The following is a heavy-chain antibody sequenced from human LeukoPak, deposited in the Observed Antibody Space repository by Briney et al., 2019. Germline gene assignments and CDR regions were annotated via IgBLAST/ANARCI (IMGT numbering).Heavy chain of an antibody. CDR2: INGDATII. D-gene: IGHD3-16*01. CDR1: GFTFTHYW. V-gene: IGHV3-74*03. Sequence: PGRSLRLSCVASGFTFTHYWMHWVRRVPGKGLEWVSRINGDATIITYADSVKGRFTISRENAKNTLYLQMNSLRAEDTAVYYCVRDLILVWTPGDDFDHWGQGTLVTVSS. J-gene: IGHJ4*02. CDR3: VRDLILVWTPGDDFDH.